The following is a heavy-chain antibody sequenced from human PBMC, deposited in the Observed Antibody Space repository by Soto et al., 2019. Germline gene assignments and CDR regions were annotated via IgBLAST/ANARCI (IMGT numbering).Heavy chain of an antibody. CDR2: IPSRGRP. V-gene: IGHV4-30-4*01. Sequence: QVQLRESGPGLVKPSQTLSLSCSVSGASIAGGSYYWSWIRQPPGKGLEWIGYIPSRGRPFYNPSLTSRVTISADTSNNHRSQQMTSVTAAHTTVYYCARDQYSGYDFALWGQGTLVTVSS. CDR3: ARDQYSGYDFAL. D-gene: IGHD5-12*01. CDR1: GASIAGGSYY. J-gene: IGHJ4*02.